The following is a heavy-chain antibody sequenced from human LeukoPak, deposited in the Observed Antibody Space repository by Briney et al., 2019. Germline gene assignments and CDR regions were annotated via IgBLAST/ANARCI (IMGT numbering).Heavy chain of an antibody. V-gene: IGHV4-59*01. CDR1: GGSISNYY. Sequence: PSETLSLTCTVSGGSISNYYWSWIRQPPGKGLEWIAYILYSGSTNYNPSLKSRVTISIDTSKNQFSLKLSSVTAADTAVYYCARAPFYYYMDVWGKGTTVTVSS. CDR3: ARAPFYYYMDV. CDR2: ILYSGST. J-gene: IGHJ6*03.